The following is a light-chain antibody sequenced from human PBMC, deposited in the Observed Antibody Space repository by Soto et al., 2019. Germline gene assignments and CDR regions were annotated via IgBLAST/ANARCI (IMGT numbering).Light chain of an antibody. V-gene: IGKV1-8*01. Sequence: AIRMTQSPSSLSASTGDRVTITCRASQGISSYLAWYQQKPGKAPKLLIYAASTLQSRVPSRFSGSGSGTDFTLTISCLQSEDFATYYCQQYYSYPRFTFGPGTKVDIK. CDR1: QGISSY. CDR2: AAS. J-gene: IGKJ3*01. CDR3: QQYYSYPRFT.